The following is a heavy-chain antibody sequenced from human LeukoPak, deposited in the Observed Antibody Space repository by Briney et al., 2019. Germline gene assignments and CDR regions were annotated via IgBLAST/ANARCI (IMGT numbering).Heavy chain of an antibody. CDR1: GFTFSNYW. J-gene: IGHJ4*02. CDR2: INTEGSST. V-gene: IGHV3-74*01. D-gene: IGHD2-2*01. CDR3: ARGPTVLVGYCSSSSCQADY. Sequence: GGSLRLSCAASGFTFSNYWMFWVRQVPGKGLVWVSRINTEGSSTTYADSVKGRFTISRDNAKNSLYLQMNNLRVEDAAVYYCARGPTVLVGYCSSSSCQADYWGQGTLVTVSS.